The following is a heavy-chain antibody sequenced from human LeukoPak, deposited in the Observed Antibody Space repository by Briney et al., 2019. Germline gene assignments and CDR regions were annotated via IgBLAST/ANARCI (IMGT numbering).Heavy chain of an antibody. CDR2: IYYSGST. D-gene: IGHD6-19*01. CDR1: GGSISSSSYY. CDR3: ARDPHGWPHDAFDI. Sequence: SETLSLTCTVSGGSISSSSYYWGWIRQPPGKGLEWIGSIYYSGSTYYNPSLKSRVTISVDTSKNQFSLKLSSVTAADTAVYYCARDPHGWPHDAFDIWGQGTMDTVSS. V-gene: IGHV4-39*02. J-gene: IGHJ3*02.